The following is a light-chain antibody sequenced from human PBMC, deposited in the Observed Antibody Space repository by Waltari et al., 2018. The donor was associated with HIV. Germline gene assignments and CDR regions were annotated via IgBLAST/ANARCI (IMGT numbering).Light chain of an antibody. CDR1: SSDVGGYNS. J-gene: IGLJ1*01. Sequence: QSALTQPASVSGSPGQSITISCTGTSSDVGGYNSVSRYQQHPGKAPKLMIYDVSNRPSGVSNRFSGSKSGNTASLTISGLQTEDEADYYCSSYTSSSTLYVFGTGTKVTVL. CDR2: DVS. CDR3: SSYTSSSTLYV. V-gene: IGLV2-14*01.